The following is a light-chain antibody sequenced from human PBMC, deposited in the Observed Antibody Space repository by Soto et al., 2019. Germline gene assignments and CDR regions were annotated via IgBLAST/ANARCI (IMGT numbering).Light chain of an antibody. V-gene: IGKV3-20*01. Sequence: VGAQCPATLTLSPGARATLSCRTSQTIRSYLAWYHQKPGKAARLLIYLASNRATVLRARLRGSGCGTAFTVSIPRLESVHLEVYSSQQYGSSIGVTFGRGTKVDIK. CDR2: LAS. CDR1: QTIRSY. CDR3: QQYGSSIGVT. J-gene: IGKJ4*01.